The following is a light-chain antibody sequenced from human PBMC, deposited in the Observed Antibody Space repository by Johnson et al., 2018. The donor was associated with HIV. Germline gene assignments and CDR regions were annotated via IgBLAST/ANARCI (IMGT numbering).Light chain of an antibody. CDR3: GTWDSSLSAYV. V-gene: IGLV1-51*01. CDR2: DNN. Sequence: QSVLTQPPSVSAAPGQKVTISCSGRSSNIGSNSVSWYQQLPGTAPKLLIFDNNKRPSGIPDRFSASKSGTSATLGITGLQTGAEADYYCGTWDSSLSAYVFGTGTKVTVL. J-gene: IGLJ1*01. CDR1: SSNIGSNS.